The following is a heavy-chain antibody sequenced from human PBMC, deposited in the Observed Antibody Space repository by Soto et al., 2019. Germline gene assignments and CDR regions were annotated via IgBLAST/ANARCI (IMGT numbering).Heavy chain of an antibody. CDR3: ASATLGYCTNGVCYVNWFDP. CDR1: GGSISSGGYY. D-gene: IGHD2-8*01. Sequence: SETLSLTCTVSGGSISSGGYYWRWIRQHPGKGLEWIGYIYYSGSTYYNPSLKSRVTISVDTSKNQFSLKLSSVTAADTAVYYCASATLGYCTNGVCYVNWFDPWGQGTLVTVSS. V-gene: IGHV4-31*03. J-gene: IGHJ5*02. CDR2: IYYSGST.